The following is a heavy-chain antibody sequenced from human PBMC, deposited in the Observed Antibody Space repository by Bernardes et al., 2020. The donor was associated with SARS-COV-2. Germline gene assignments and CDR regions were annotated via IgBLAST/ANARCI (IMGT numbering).Heavy chain of an antibody. CDR3: ARGWRENSNDY. D-gene: IGHD1-26*01. V-gene: IGHV3-48*01. J-gene: IGHJ4*02. Sequence: GGSLTLSCGASGFIFSSYGMSWVHRAPGKGLEWVTSIGASITTMYYADTVRGRFTISRDNAKKLLYLEMNSLRAEETAVYYCARGWRENSNDYWGQGALVTVSS. CDR1: GFIFSSYG. CDR2: IGASITTM.